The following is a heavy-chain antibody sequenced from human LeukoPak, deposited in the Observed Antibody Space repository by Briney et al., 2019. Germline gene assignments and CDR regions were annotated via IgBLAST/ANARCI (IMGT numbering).Heavy chain of an antibody. CDR2: IYTSGST. Sequence: KPSQTLSLTCTVSGGSISSGSYYWSWIRQPAGKGLEWIGRIYTSGSTNYNPSLKSRVTISVDTSKNQFSLKLSSVTAADTAVYYCGSLHQVRGLTVFDHWGQGNLVTVSS. V-gene: IGHV4-61*02. D-gene: IGHD3-10*01. J-gene: IGHJ4*02. CDR1: GGSISSGSYY. CDR3: GSLHQVRGLTVFDH.